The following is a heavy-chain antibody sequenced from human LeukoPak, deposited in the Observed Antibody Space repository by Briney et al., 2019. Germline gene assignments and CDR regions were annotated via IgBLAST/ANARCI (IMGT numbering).Heavy chain of an antibody. CDR2: ISGNGDTR. CDR1: GFNFNNYG. CDR3: AREAPSRVRYCTNGVCYFDY. V-gene: IGHV3-23*01. D-gene: IGHD2-8*01. Sequence: GGSLRLSCAASGFNFNNYGVSWVRQAPGKGLEWVSVISGNGDTRYYADSVKGRFIISRDNAKNSLYLQMNSLRAEDTAVYYCAREAPSRVRYCTNGVCYFDYWGQGTLVTVSS. J-gene: IGHJ4*02.